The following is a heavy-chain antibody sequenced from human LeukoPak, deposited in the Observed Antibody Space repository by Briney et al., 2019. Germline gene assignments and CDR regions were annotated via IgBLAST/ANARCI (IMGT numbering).Heavy chain of an antibody. V-gene: IGHV3-23*01. D-gene: IGHD6-13*01. J-gene: IGHJ4*02. Sequence: GGSLRLSCAASGFTFNTYAMSWVRQAPGKGLEWVSGISGSGGSTYYADSVKGRFTISRDNSKNTLYLQMNSLRAEDTAVYYCAKTVGYSNSWYDCWGQGTLVTVSS. CDR1: GFTFNTYA. CDR3: AKTVGYSNSWYDC. CDR2: ISGSGGST.